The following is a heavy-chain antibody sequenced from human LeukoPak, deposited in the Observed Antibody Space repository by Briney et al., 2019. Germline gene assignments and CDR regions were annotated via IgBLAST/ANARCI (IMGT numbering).Heavy chain of an antibody. CDR2: ISSNEYDT. J-gene: IGHJ4*02. V-gene: IGHV3-64D*06. CDR1: GFTFSFYA. Sequence: GGSLRLSCAASGFTFSFYAMSWVRQAPGKGLQYVSSISSNEYDTYYADSVKGRFTISRDNSKNTLFLQMNNLRPEDTAVYYCVKDLNGTWSFDYWGQGTLVTVSS. CDR3: VKDLNGTWSFDY. D-gene: IGHD2-8*01.